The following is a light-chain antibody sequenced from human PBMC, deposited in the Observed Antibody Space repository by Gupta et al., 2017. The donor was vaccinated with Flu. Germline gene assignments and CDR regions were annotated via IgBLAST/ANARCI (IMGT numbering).Light chain of an antibody. CDR3: TSYRTDSTWV. J-gene: IGLJ2*01. Sequence: YVLTQPASVSGSLGHTATISCTGTRNDIGDYNYVSWYQQHPGKVPKLLFYEVSKRPSGVSNRFSGSKSGNTASLTIFVLQTEDEADYYCTSYRTDSTWVFGGGTELTVL. CDR2: EVS. V-gene: IGLV2-14*01. CDR1: RNDIGDYNY.